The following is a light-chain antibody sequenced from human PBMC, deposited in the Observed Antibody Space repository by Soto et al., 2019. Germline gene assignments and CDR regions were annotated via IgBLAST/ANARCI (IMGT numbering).Light chain of an antibody. Sequence: VVLTQSPATLSLSPGERAKLYCRTSLSVSVYLDWYQQKPGQAPRLLISDASNRATGIPARFSGSGSGTDFTLTISRLEPEDFAVNYCQQYGSSPRTFGQGTKVDI. CDR3: QQYGSSPRT. J-gene: IGKJ1*01. V-gene: IGKV3-20*01. CDR1: LSVSVY. CDR2: DAS.